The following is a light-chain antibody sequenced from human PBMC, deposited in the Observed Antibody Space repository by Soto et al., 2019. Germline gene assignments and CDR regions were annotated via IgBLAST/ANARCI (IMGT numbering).Light chain of an antibody. Sequence: DIQLTQSPSFLSASVEDRVTITCRASQGISSYLAWFQQKPGKAPNLLIYGASTLESGVPSRFSGSGAGTEFTLTISSLQPEDFATYYCQQFNSYPPTFGGGTKVDNK. CDR2: GAS. CDR1: QGISSY. CDR3: QQFNSYPPT. J-gene: IGKJ4*01. V-gene: IGKV1-9*01.